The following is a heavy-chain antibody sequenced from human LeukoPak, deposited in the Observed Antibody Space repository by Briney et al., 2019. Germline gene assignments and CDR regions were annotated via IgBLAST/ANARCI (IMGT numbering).Heavy chain of an antibody. Sequence: SETLSLTCAVSGYSISSGYYWGWIRQPPGKGLEYIGSIYHSGSTYYNPSLKSRVTISVDASKNQFSLRLTSVTAADTAVYYCARHAPYYYDSSGYYQNWGQGTMVTVSS. D-gene: IGHD3-22*01. V-gene: IGHV4-38-2*01. CDR3: ARHAPYYYDSSGYYQN. CDR1: GYSISSGYY. CDR2: IYHSGST. J-gene: IGHJ3*01.